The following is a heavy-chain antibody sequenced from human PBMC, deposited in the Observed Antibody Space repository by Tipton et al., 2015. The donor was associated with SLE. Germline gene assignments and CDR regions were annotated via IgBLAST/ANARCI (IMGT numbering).Heavy chain of an antibody. CDR3: ARGFYDSSGYSAPFDY. Sequence: TLSLTCNVSGVSISSSYWSWIRQPAGKGLEWIGRIYTSGATDDNPSLKSRVTMSVDMSKNQFSLKLSSVTTADTAVYYCARGFYDSSGYSAPFDYWGQGTLVTVSS. CDR1: GVSISSSY. V-gene: IGHV4-4*07. CDR2: IYTSGAT. J-gene: IGHJ4*02. D-gene: IGHD3-22*01.